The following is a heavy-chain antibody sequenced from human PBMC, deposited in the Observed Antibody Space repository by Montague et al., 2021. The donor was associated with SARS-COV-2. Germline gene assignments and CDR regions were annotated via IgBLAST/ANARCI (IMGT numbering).Heavy chain of an antibody. CDR1: NGSISSYY. D-gene: IGHD5-24*01. CDR2: IYYSGST. J-gene: IGHJ4*02. CDR3: ARVFPRWLQFDPYFDY. Sequence: SETLSLTCAVFNGSISSYYWSWIRQPPGKGLEWIGYIYYSGSTNYNPSLKSRVTISVDASKNQFSLKLSSVTAADTAVYYCARVFPRWLQFDPYFDYWGQGTLVTVSS. V-gene: IGHV4-59*01.